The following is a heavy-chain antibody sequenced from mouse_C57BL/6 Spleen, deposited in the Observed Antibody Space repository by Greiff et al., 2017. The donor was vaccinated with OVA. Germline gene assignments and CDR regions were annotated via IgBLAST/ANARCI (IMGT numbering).Heavy chain of an antibody. D-gene: IGHD2-5*01. CDR1: GYTFTSYW. CDR2: IDPSDSYT. Sequence: QVQLQQPGAELVMPGASVKLSCKASGYTFTSYWMHWVKQRPGQGLEWIGEIDPSDSYTNYNQKFKGKSTLTVDKSSSTAYMQLSSLTSEDSAVYYGASRGLYSNYVLDYWGQGTTLTVSS. V-gene: IGHV1-69*01. CDR3: ASRGLYSNYVLDY. J-gene: IGHJ2*01.